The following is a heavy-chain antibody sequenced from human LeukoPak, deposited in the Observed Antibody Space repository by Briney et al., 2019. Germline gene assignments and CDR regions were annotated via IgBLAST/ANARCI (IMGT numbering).Heavy chain of an antibody. CDR2: IYYSGST. CDR3: ARGLRNYYGSGSYFEPFDY. CDR1: GGSISSSSYS. J-gene: IGHJ4*02. Sequence: PSETLSLTCTVSGGSISSSSYSWGWIRQPPGKGLEWIGSIYYSGSTYYNPSLKSRVTISVDTSKNQFSLKLSSVTAADTAVYYCARGLRNYYGSGSYFEPFDYWGQGTLVTVSS. V-gene: IGHV4-39*01. D-gene: IGHD3-10*01.